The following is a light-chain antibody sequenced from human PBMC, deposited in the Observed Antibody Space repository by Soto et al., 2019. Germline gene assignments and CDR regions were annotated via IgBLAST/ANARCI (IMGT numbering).Light chain of an antibody. V-gene: IGKV1-5*01. CDR3: QQYSDLPMT. J-gene: IGKJ5*01. CDR1: QSISAW. CDR2: DAS. Sequence: DIQMTQSPSTLSASAGDRVTITCRASQSISAWLAWYQQKPGKAPKLLIYDASNLESGVPSRFSGSGSGTEFTLTISRLEPEDFAVYFCQQYSDLPMTFGQGTRLEI.